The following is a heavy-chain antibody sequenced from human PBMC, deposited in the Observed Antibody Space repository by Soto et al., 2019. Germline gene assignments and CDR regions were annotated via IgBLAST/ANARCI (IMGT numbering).Heavy chain of an antibody. CDR3: ARLFTVTTLYYYYMDV. V-gene: IGHV4-39*01. CDR2: IYYSGST. CDR1: GGSISSSSYY. D-gene: IGHD4-4*01. Sequence: SETLSLTCTVSGGSISSSSYYWGWIRQPPGKGLEWIGSIYYSGSTYYNPSLKSRVTISVDTSKNQFSLKLSSVTAADTAVYYCARLFTVTTLYYYYMDVWGKGTTXTVSS. J-gene: IGHJ6*03.